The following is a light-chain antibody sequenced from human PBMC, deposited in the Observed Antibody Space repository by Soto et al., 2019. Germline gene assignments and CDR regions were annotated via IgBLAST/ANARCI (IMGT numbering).Light chain of an antibody. CDR3: GTWDNSLRGGV. CDR2: ENN. J-gene: IGLJ3*02. CDR1: GSNIGTHY. V-gene: IGLV1-51*02. Sequence: QSVLTQPPSVSAAPGQGVTISCAGSGSNIGTHYVSWYQQLPRTAPKLLIYENNKRPSGIPDRFSGSKSGTSAALDITGLQTGDEADYYCGTWDNSLRGGVFGVGTKRTVL.